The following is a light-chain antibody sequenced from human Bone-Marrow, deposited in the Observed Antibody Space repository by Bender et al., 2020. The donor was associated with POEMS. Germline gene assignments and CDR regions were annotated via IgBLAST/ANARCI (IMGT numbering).Light chain of an antibody. V-gene: IGLV2-11*01. J-gene: IGLJ2*01. CDR2: DVI. CDR3: SSYAGSNSLL. CDR1: SNDLGAYEY. Sequence: QSALTQPRSVSGSPGQSVTISCTGTSNDLGAYEYVSWYQQHPARAPKLMIHDVINRPSGVSDRFFGSKSGNTASLTVSGLQAEDEADYYCSSYAGSNSLLFGGGTKLTVL.